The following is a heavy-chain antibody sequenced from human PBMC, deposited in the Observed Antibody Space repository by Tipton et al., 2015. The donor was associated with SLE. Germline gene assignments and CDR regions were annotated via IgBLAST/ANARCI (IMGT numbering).Heavy chain of an antibody. J-gene: IGHJ6*02. CDR1: GGSISSYY. D-gene: IGHD3-10*01. Sequence: TLSLTCTVSGGSISSYYWSWIRQPPGKGLEWIGYIYTSGSTNYNPSLKSRVTISVDTSKNQFSLKLSSVTAADTAVYYCARWDYYGSEYYYYGMDVWGQGTTVTVSS. V-gene: IGHV4-4*09. CDR3: ARWDYYGSEYYYYGMDV. CDR2: IYTSGST.